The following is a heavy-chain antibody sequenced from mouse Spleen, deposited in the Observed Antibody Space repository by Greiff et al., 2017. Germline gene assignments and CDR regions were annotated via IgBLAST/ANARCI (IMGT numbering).Heavy chain of an antibody. CDR2: ISDGGSYT. CDR1: GFTFSSYA. V-gene: IGHV5-4*01. Sequence: EVQLVESGGGLVKPGGSLKLSCAASGFTFSSYAMSWVRQTPEKRLEWVATISDGGSYTYYPDNVQGRFTISRDNAKNNLYLQMSHLKSEDTAMYYCAREGAHDGPSWFAYWGQGTLVTVSA. D-gene: IGHD2-3*01. CDR3: AREGAHDGPSWFAY. J-gene: IGHJ3*01.